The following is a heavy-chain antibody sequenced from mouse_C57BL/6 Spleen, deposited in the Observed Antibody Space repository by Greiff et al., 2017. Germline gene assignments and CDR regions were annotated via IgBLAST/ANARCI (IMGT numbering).Heavy chain of an antibody. CDR2: IYPGSGST. CDR3: ARGHGSSYGFAY. D-gene: IGHD1-1*01. J-gene: IGHJ3*01. Sequence: QVQLQQPGAELVKPGASVKMSCKASGCTFTSYWITWVKQRPGQGLEWIGDIYPGSGSTNYNEKFKSKATLTVDTSSSTAYMQLSSLTSEDSAVYYCARGHGSSYGFAYWGQGTLVTVSA. V-gene: IGHV1-55*01. CDR1: GCTFTSYW.